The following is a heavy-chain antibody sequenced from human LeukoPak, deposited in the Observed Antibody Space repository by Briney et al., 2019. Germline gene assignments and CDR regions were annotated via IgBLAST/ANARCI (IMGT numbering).Heavy chain of an antibody. D-gene: IGHD3-22*01. CDR1: GYTFTGYY. CDR2: INPNSGGT. V-gene: IGHV1-2*02. J-gene: IGHJ4*02. CDR3: ARDLYYDSSGYESDY. Sequence: EASVKVSCKASGYTFTGYYMHWVRQAPGQGLEWMGWINPNSGGTNYAQKFQGRVTMTRDTSISTAYMELSRLRSDDTAVYYCARDLYYDSSGYESDYWGQGTLVTVSS.